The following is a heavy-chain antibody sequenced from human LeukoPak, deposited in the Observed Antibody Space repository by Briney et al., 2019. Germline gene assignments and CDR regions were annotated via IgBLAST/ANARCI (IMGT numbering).Heavy chain of an antibody. D-gene: IGHD5-12*01. J-gene: IGHJ6*02. V-gene: IGHV1-18*01. Sequence: ASVKVSCKASGGTFSSYAISWVRQAPGQGLEWMGWISAYNGNTNYAQKLQGRVTMTTDTSTSTAYMELRSLRSDDTAVYYCAREIGIVATIGLYYYYGMDVWGQGTTVTVSS. CDR1: GGTFSSYA. CDR3: AREIGIVATIGLYYYYGMDV. CDR2: ISAYNGNT.